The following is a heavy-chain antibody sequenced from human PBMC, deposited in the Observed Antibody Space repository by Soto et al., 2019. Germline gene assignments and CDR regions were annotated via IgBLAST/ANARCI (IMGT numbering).Heavy chain of an antibody. V-gene: IGHV3-23*01. J-gene: IGHJ4*02. CDR2: ISDSGGRT. CDR3: AKDAPRWD. CDR1: GFTFNIYA. Sequence: EVQLLKSGGGLVQPGESLRLSCAASGFTFNIYAMSWVRQAPGKGLEWVSGISDSGGRTYYADSVKGRFTISRDNSKNTLYLQMNSLRAEDTAIYYCAKDAPRWDWGQGTLVTVSS.